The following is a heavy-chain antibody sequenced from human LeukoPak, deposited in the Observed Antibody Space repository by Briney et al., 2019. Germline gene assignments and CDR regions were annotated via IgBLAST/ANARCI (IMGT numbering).Heavy chain of an antibody. CDR3: AREDSGEPFDY. D-gene: IGHD4/OR15-4a*01. CDR1: GFTFSSYA. CDR2: IKQDGSEK. J-gene: IGHJ4*02. Sequence: GGSLRLSCAASGFTFSSYAMSWVRQAPVEGLEWVANIKQDGSEKYYVDSVEGRFTISRDNAKNSLFLQMNSLRAEDTAVYYCAREDSGEPFDYWGQGTLVTVSS. V-gene: IGHV3-7*01.